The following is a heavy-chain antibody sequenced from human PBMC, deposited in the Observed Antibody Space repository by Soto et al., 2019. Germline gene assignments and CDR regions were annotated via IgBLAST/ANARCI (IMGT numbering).Heavy chain of an antibody. Sequence: SLRLSCAASGFTFDDYAMHWVRQVPGKGLEWVSGISWNSGAIGYADSVKGRFTISRDNAKNSLYLQMDSLRAEDTAFYYCAKHMYATGYYYFDYWGQGT. CDR3: AKHMYATGYYYFDY. CDR1: GFTFDDYA. D-gene: IGHD3-9*01. J-gene: IGHJ4*02. V-gene: IGHV3-9*01. CDR2: ISWNSGAI.